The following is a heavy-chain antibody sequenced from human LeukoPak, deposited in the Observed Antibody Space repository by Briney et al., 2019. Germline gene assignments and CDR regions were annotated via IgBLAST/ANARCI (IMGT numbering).Heavy chain of an antibody. CDR1: GYTFTSYG. D-gene: IGHD1-7*01. CDR3: ARDRGLEAGTTSYYYYYMDV. CDR2: ISAYNGNT. Sequence: GASVKVSCKASGYTFTSYGISWVRQAPGQGLEWMGWISAYNGNTNYAQKLQGRVTMTTDTSTSTAYMELSSLRSEDTAVYYCARDRGLEAGTTSYYYYYMDVWGKGTTVTVSS. J-gene: IGHJ6*03. V-gene: IGHV1-18*01.